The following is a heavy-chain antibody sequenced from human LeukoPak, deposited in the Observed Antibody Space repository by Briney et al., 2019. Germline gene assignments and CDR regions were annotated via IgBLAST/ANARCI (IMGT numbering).Heavy chain of an antibody. D-gene: IGHD3-22*01. Sequence: GESLKISCKAPGYTFTSYWIGWVRQMPGKGLEWMGIIYPGDSDTRYSPSFQGQVTISADKSITTAYLHWSSLKASDTAMYYRASIHDSGAWGQGTLVTVSS. V-gene: IGHV5-51*01. J-gene: IGHJ4*02. CDR2: IYPGDSDT. CDR3: ASIHDSGA. CDR1: GYTFTSYW.